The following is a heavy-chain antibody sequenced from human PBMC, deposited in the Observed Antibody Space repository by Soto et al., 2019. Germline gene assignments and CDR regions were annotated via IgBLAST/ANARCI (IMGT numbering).Heavy chain of an antibody. CDR3: ARAYECDYFSY. V-gene: IGHV3-30-3*01. CDR2: ISYDGSNK. J-gene: IGHJ4*02. Sequence: QVQLVESGGGVVQPGRSLRLSCAASGFTFSSYAMHWVRQAPGKGLEWVAVISYDGSNKYYADSVKGRFTISRDNSKNTLYLQINSLRAEDTAVHYCARAYECDYFSYWGQGTLVTVSS. CDR1: GFTFSSYA. D-gene: IGHD3-16*01.